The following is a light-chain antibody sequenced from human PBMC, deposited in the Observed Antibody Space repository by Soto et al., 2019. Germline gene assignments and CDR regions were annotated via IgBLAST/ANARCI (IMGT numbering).Light chain of an antibody. CDR2: DTS. V-gene: IGKV3-15*01. CDR1: QSLSSN. J-gene: IGKJ2*01. CDR3: QQYNNWPYT. Sequence: EIVVTQSPATLSVSPGERATISCRASQSLSSNLAWYQQKPGQAPRLLMYDTSTRATDIPARFSGSGSGTEFTLTISSLQSEDFAVYYCQQYNNWPYTFGQGTKLEI.